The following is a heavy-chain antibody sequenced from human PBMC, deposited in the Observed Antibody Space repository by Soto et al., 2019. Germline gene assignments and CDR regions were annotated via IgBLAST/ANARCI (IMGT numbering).Heavy chain of an antibody. Sequence: SETLSLTCTVSGGSISSSSYYWGWIRQPPGKGLEWIGSIYYSGSTYYNPSLKSRVTISVDTSKNQFSLKLSSVTAADTAVYYCARQARSGYDRYMDVWGKGTTVTVSS. J-gene: IGHJ6*03. D-gene: IGHD5-12*01. V-gene: IGHV4-39*01. CDR1: GGSISSSSYY. CDR3: ARQARSGYDRYMDV. CDR2: IYYSGST.